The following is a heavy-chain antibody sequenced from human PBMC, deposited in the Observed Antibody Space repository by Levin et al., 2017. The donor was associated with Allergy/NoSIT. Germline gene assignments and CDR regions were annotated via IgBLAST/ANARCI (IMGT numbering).Heavy chain of an antibody. V-gene: IGHV3-9*01. J-gene: IGHJ6*02. CDR1: GFTFDDYA. Sequence: GGSLRLSCAASGFTFDDYAMYWVRQAPGKGLEWVAGFNWNSNNIVYADSVKGRFSISRDNAKNFLYLQMNSLGPGDTALYYCVKGRSSGYYDGMDVWGQGTTVTVSS. CDR3: VKGRSSGYYDGMDV. D-gene: IGHD6-6*01. CDR2: FNWNSNNI.